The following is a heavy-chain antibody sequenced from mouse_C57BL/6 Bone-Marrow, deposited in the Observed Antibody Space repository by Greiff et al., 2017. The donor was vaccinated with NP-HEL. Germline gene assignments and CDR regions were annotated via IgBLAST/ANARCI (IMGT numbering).Heavy chain of an antibody. CDR2: INPNNGGT. CDR3: ARRSTMVTTNAMDY. CDR1: GYTFTDYN. J-gene: IGHJ4*01. V-gene: IGHV1-22*01. D-gene: IGHD2-2*01. Sequence: VQLQQSGPELVKPGASVKMSCKASGYTFTDYNMHWVKQSPGKSLEWIGYINPNNGGTSYNQKFKGKATLTVNKSSSTAYMELRSLTSEDSAVYYCARRSTMVTTNAMDYWGQGTSVTVSS.